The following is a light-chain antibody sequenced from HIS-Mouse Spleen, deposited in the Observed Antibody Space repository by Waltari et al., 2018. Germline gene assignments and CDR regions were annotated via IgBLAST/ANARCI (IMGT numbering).Light chain of an antibody. J-gene: IGLJ3*02. CDR2: RKH. CDR1: SSNIGSNY. Sequence: QSVLTQPPSASGTPGQRVTISCSGSSSNIGSNYLYWYQQLPGTAPKLLLDRKHQRRSGVPDRFSGSKSGTSAYLAISGLRSEDEADYYCAAGDDSLSGPIWVFGGGTKLTVL. V-gene: IGLV1-47*01. CDR3: AAGDDSLSGPIWV.